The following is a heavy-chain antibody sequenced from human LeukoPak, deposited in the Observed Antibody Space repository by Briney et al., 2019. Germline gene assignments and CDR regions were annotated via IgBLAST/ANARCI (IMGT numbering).Heavy chain of an antibody. J-gene: IGHJ4*02. V-gene: IGHV4-61*08. D-gene: IGHD1-1*01. CDR2: IYYSGST. Sequence: SETLSLTCTVSGGSISSGGYYWSWIRQHPGKGLEWIGYIYYSGSTYYNPSLKSRVTISVDTSKNQFSLKLSSVTAADTAVYYCARGNDYRKINYFDYWGQGTLVTVSS. CDR1: GGSISSGGYY. CDR3: ARGNDYRKINYFDY.